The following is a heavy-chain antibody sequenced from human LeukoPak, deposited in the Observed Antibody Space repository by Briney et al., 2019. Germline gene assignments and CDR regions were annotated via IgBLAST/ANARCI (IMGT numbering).Heavy chain of an antibody. J-gene: IGHJ4*02. CDR2: IYYSGNT. D-gene: IGHD1-1*01. CDR3: ARDYPGYASRFDY. Sequence: SETLSLTCSVSGGSISSSSYYWGWIRQPPGKGLEWIGTIYYSGNTYNNPSLKSRVTVSVDTSRNQFSLKLSSVIEADTAVNYCARDYPGYASRFDYWARESWSPSPQ. V-gene: IGHV4-39*07. CDR1: GGSISSSSYY.